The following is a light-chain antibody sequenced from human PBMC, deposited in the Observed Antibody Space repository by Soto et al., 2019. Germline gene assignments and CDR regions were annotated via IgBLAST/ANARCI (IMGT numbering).Light chain of an antibody. CDR2: DAS. Sequence: EIVLTQSPATLSLSPGERATLSCRSSRSVSRYLAWYQQKPGQAPRLLIFDASNRATGIPARFSGSGSGTEFTLTISSLEPEDFAVYYCQQRSKWPLTFGGGTKVDIK. J-gene: IGKJ4*01. CDR3: QQRSKWPLT. CDR1: RSVSRY. V-gene: IGKV3-11*01.